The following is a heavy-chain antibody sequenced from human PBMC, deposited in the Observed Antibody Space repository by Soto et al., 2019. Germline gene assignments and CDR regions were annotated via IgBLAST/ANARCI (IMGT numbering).Heavy chain of an antibody. Sequence: EVQLVDSGGDLVQPGGSLRLSCAASGFTFSHYWMTWVRQAPGKGLEWVANINQDGSVKTYLDSMKGRLTISRDNAQDSLYLQMDSLRADDTAVYYCGRDPGYGALDYWGQGTLVTVSA. V-gene: IGHV3-7*01. D-gene: IGHD4-17*01. CDR1: GFTFSHYW. J-gene: IGHJ4*02. CDR2: INQDGSVK. CDR3: GRDPGYGALDY.